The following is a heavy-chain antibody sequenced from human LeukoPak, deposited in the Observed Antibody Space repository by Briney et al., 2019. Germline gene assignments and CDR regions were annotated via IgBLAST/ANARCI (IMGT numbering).Heavy chain of an antibody. J-gene: IGHJ3*02. V-gene: IGHV3-74*01. CDR1: GFPFSSYW. CDR2: NNCYGSST. CDR3: AVVVVAATAFDI. Sequence: PGGSLRLSCAAPGFPFSSYWMHWVRQAPAKGLGWVSPNNCYGSSTSYADSVKGRFTLSRDNAKNTLYLQMNSLRAEDTAVYYCAVVVVAATAFDIWGQGTMVTVSS. D-gene: IGHD2-15*01.